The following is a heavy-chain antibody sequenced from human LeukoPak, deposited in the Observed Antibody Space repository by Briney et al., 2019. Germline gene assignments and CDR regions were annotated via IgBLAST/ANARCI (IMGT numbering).Heavy chain of an antibody. D-gene: IGHD2-15*01. J-gene: IGHJ4*02. V-gene: IGHV1-3*01. CDR3: ARGGLVVAATIDY. Sequence: ASVKVSCKASGYTFTSYAMHWVRQAPGQRREWMGWINAGNGNTKYSQKFQGRVTITRDTSASTAYMELSSLRSEDTAVYYCARGGLVVAATIDYWGQGTLVTVSS. CDR1: GYTFTSYA. CDR2: INAGNGNT.